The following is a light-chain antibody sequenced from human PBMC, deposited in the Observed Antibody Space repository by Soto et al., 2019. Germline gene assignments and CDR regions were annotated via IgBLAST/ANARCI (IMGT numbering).Light chain of an antibody. CDR3: QQYNNWPPDRT. V-gene: IGKV3-15*01. CDR2: GAS. J-gene: IGKJ1*01. CDR1: QSVSSN. Sequence: EIVMTQSPATLSVSPGERATLSCRASQSVSSNLAWYQQKPGQAPRLLIYGASTRATGIPARFSGSGSGTEFTLTISSLKSEDFAIYFCQQYNNWPPDRTFGQGTKGEIK.